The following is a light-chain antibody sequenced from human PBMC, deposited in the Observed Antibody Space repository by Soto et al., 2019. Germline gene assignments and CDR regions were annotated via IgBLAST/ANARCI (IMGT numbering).Light chain of an antibody. Sequence: SYVLTQPPSVSVAPGKTARITCGGNNIGSKSVHWYQQKPGQAPVLVIYYDTDRPSGIPERFSGSNSGNTATLTISRVEAGDEADYYCQVWDSSSDQFVFGTGTKLTVL. J-gene: IGLJ1*01. V-gene: IGLV3-21*04. CDR3: QVWDSSSDQFV. CDR1: NIGSKS. CDR2: YDT.